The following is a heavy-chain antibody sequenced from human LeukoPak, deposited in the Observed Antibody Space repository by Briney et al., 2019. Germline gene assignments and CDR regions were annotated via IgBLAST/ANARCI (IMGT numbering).Heavy chain of an antibody. CDR2: IYHSGST. CDR1: GGSISSGGYS. D-gene: IGHD3-10*01. J-gene: IGHJ5*02. CDR3: ARLLWFGEFSYNWFDP. Sequence: SETLSLTCAVSGGSISSGGYSWSWTRQPPGKGLEWIGYIYHSGSTYYNPSLKSRVTISVDRSKNQFSLKLSSVTAADTAVYYCARLLWFGEFSYNWFDPWGQGTLVTVSS. V-gene: IGHV4-30-2*01.